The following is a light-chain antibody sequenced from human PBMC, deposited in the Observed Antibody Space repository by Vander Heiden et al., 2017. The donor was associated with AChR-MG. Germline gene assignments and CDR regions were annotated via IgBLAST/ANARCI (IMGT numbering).Light chain of an antibody. J-gene: IGLJ2*01. Sequence: QSVLTQPPSVSAAPGQRVSISCSGSDSNIGKNAVNWYQQLPGKAPTFLLYDDDFMPSGVSGRFSGSKSGTSASLAISRFQSGDEAEYFCAAWDDNLNGVVFGGGTKLTVL. CDR1: DSNIGKNA. CDR3: AAWDDNLNGVV. V-gene: IGLV1-36*01. CDR2: DDD.